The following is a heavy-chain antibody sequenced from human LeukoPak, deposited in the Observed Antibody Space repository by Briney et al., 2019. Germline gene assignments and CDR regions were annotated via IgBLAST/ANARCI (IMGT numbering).Heavy chain of an antibody. CDR1: GFTFSSYA. CDR2: ISYDGSNK. V-gene: IGHV3-30*04. Sequence: PGGSLRLSCAASGFTFSSYAMHWVRQAPGKGLEWVAVISYDGSNKYYADSVKGRFTISRDNSKNTLYLQMNSLRAEDTAVYYCARIAADMDYYYMDVWGKGTTVTVSS. D-gene: IGHD6-13*01. CDR3: ARIAADMDYYYMDV. J-gene: IGHJ6*03.